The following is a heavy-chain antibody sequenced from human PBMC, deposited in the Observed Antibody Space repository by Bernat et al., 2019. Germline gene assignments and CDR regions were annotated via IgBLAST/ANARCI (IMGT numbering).Heavy chain of an antibody. D-gene: IGHD6-19*01. V-gene: IGHV1-18*01. CDR2: ISAYNGNT. CDR1: GYTFTSYG. J-gene: IGHJ4*02. CDR3: ARASMKRWLVHRDDY. Sequence: QVQLVQSGAEVKKPGASVKVSCKASGYTFTSYGISWVRQPPGQGLEWMGWISAYNGNTNYAQKLQGRVTMTTDTSTSTAYMELRSLRSDDTAVYYCARASMKRWLVHRDDYWGQGTLVTVSS.